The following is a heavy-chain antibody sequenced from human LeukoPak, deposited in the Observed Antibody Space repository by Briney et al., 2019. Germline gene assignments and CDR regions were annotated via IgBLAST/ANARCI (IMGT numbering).Heavy chain of an antibody. J-gene: IGHJ4*02. CDR3: ARGWLGIRGIDY. Sequence: GGSLRLSCAASGFTFSDYYMSWIRQAPGKGLEWVSGINWNGGSTGYADSVKGRFTISRDNAKNSLYLQMNSLRAEDTALYYCARGWLGIRGIDYWAREPWSPSPQ. CDR2: INWNGGST. V-gene: IGHV3-20*04. CDR1: GFTFSDYY. D-gene: IGHD5-24*01.